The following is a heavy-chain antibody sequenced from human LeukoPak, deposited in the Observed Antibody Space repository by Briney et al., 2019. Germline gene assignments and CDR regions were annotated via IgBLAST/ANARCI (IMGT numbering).Heavy chain of an antibody. CDR2: IYYSGST. J-gene: IGHJ5*02. Sequence: SETLSLTCTVSGGSISSYYWSWIRQPPGKGLEWIGYIYYSGSTNYNPSLKSRATISVDTSKNQFSLKLSSVTAADTAVYYCARDIVVVVAATPGPVNWFDPWGQGTLVTVSS. CDR3: ARDIVVVVAATPGPVNWFDP. V-gene: IGHV4-59*01. D-gene: IGHD2-15*01. CDR1: GGSISSYY.